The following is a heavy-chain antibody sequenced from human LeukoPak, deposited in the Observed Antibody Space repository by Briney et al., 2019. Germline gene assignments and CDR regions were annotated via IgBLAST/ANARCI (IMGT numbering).Heavy chain of an antibody. J-gene: IGHJ5*02. CDR1: GYTFKNYG. D-gene: IGHD5-18*01. CDR2: ISAYNGYT. V-gene: IGHV1-18*01. Sequence: ASVKVSCKASGYTFKNYGISWVRQAPGQGLEWMGWISAYNGYTKYAQKVQGRVTMTTDTSTSTAYMELRSLRSDDTAVYYCARALPHRRLMDTTMEQHWFDPWGQGTLVTVSS. CDR3: ARALPHRRLMDTTMEQHWFDP.